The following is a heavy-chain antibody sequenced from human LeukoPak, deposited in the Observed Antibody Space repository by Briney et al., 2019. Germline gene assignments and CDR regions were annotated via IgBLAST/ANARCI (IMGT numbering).Heavy chain of an antibody. CDR2: IYYSGST. CDR1: GGSISSYY. Sequence: SETLSLTCTVSGGSISSYYWSWIRQPPGKGLEWIGYIYYSGSTNYNPSLKSRVTISVDTSKNQFSLKLSSVTAADTAVYYCARDQGYCSGGSCYSDDAFDIRGQGTMVTVSS. CDR3: ARDQGYCSGGSCYSDDAFDI. V-gene: IGHV4-59*01. D-gene: IGHD2-15*01. J-gene: IGHJ3*02.